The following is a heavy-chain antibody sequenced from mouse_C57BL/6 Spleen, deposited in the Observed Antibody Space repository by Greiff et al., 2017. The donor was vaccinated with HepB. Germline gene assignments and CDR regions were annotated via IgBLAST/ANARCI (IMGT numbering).Heavy chain of an antibody. V-gene: IGHV1-85*01. CDR2: IYPRDGST. CDR3: ARSPYYYGSSYWYFDV. D-gene: IGHD1-1*01. J-gene: IGHJ1*03. CDR1: GYTFTSYD. Sequence: QVQLQQSGPELVKPGASVKLSCKASGYTFTSYDINWVKQRPGQGLEWIGWIYPRDGSTKYNEKFKGKATLTVDTSSRTAYMELHSLTSEDSAVYFCARSPYYYGSSYWYFDVWGTGTTVTVSS.